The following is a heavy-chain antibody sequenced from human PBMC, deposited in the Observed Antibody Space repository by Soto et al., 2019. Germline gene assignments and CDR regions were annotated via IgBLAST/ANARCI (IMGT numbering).Heavy chain of an antibody. CDR2: ISASGSNT. Sequence: EVQLLESGGGLVQSGGSLRLSCAASGFTFSSYAMSWVRQAPGKGLEWVSGISASGSNTYYADSVKGRFTISRDNAKNSLYLQMNSLRAEDTAVYYCARWGGKHYFDYWGQGTLVTVSS. CDR3: ARWGGKHYFDY. CDR1: GFTFSSYA. V-gene: IGHV3-23*01. J-gene: IGHJ4*02. D-gene: IGHD3-16*01.